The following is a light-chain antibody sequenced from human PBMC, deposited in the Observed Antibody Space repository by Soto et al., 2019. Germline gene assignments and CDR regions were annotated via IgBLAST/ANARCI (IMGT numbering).Light chain of an antibody. CDR2: DAS. J-gene: IGKJ1*01. Sequence: EIVMTQSPATLSVSPGERATLSCRASQSVSSNLAWYQQKPGQAPRLLIYDASTRATGIPARFSGSGSGTEFTLTISSLQSEDFATYYCQQSYSTPRTFGQGTKVEIK. CDR1: QSVSSN. V-gene: IGKV3-15*01. CDR3: QQSYSTPRT.